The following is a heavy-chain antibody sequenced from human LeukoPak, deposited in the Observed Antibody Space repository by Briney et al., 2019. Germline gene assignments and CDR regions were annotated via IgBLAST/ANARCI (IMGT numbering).Heavy chain of an antibody. CDR1: GFTFRHYA. V-gene: IGHV3-23*01. CDR3: AKVGPDYDILTGLDY. J-gene: IGHJ4*02. D-gene: IGHD3-9*01. CDR2: ISGSGGST. Sequence: QAGGSLRLSCAASGFTFRHYAMSWVRQAPRKGLEWVSIISGSGGSTYYADSVKGRFTISRDNSKNTLYLQMNSLRAEDTAVYYCAKVGPDYDILTGLDYWGQGTLVTVSS.